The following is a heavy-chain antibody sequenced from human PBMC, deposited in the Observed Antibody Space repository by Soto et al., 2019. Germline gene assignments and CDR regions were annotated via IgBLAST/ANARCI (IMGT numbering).Heavy chain of an antibody. J-gene: IGHJ4*02. V-gene: IGHV1-18*01. Sequence: GASVKVSCKASGYTFTGYGTSWVRQAPGQGLEWMGWISAYNGNTNYAQKLRGRVTMTTDTSTSTAYMELRSLRSDDTAVYYCARHSSSWDGNGYWGQGTLVTVSS. CDR2: ISAYNGNT. D-gene: IGHD6-13*01. CDR1: GYTFTGYG. CDR3: ARHSSSWDGNGY.